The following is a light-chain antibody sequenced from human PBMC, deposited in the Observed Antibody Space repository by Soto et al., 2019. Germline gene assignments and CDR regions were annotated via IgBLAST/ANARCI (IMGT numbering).Light chain of an antibody. J-gene: IGLJ1*01. CDR1: SSDVGAYNY. Sequence: QSALTQPASVSGSPGQSITISCTGTSSDVGAYNYVSWYQQHPGKAPKLMIYDVSNRPSGVSNRFSGSKSGNTASLTISGLQAEYEDDYYRSSYTSSNTYVFGTGTKVTVL. CDR3: SSYTSSNTYV. CDR2: DVS. V-gene: IGLV2-14*03.